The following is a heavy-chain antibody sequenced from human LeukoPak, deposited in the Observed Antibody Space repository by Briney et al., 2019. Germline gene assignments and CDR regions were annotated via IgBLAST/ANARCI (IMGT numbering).Heavy chain of an antibody. D-gene: IGHD5-18*01. CDR3: ASDREDTANLHYFDY. J-gene: IGHJ4*02. CDR2: ISYDGSNK. V-gene: IGHV3-30-3*01. Sequence: LSLTCAVYGGSFSGYYWSWVRQAPGKGLEWVAVISYDGSNKYYADSVKGRFTISRDNSKNTLYLQMNSLRVEDTAVYYCASDREDTANLHYFDYWGQGTLVTVSS. CDR1: GGSFSGYY.